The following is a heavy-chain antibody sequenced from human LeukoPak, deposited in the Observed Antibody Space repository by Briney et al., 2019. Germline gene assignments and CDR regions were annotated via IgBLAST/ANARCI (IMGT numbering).Heavy chain of an antibody. D-gene: IGHD3-10*01. J-gene: IGHJ4*02. CDR3: ARSSRVRFLG. V-gene: IGHV4-34*01. CDR2: INHSGST. Sequence: SETLSLTCAVYGGSFSGYYWSWIRQPPGKGLEWIGEINHSGSTNYNPSLKSRATISVDTSKNQFSLKLSSVTAADTAVYYCARSSRVRFLGWGQGTLVTVSS. CDR1: GGSFSGYY.